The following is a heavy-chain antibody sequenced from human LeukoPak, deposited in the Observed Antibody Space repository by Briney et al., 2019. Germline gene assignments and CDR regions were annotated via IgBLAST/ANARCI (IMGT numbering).Heavy chain of an antibody. CDR1: GFTFSSYA. V-gene: IGHV3-23*01. D-gene: IGHD3-3*01. J-gene: IGHJ4*02. Sequence: GGALRLSCAASGFTFSSYAMSWVREAPGKGLEWVSAISGSGGSTYYADSVKGRFTISRDDSKNTLYLQMNSLRAEDTAVYYCAKGTEDYDFWSGYFDYWGQGTLVTVSS. CDR3: AKGTEDYDFWSGYFDY. CDR2: ISGSGGST.